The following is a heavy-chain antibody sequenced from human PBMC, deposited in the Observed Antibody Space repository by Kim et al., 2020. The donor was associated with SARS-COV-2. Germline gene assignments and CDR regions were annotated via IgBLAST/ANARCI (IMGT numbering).Heavy chain of an antibody. CDR3: ATLGKRYGNSIDF. Sequence: YYNPALKGRITMSVDTSKNQFSLKLNSVTAADTAVYFRATLGKRYGNSIDFWGQGTPVTVSS. D-gene: IGHD5-18*01. J-gene: IGHJ4*02. V-gene: IGHV4-31*02.